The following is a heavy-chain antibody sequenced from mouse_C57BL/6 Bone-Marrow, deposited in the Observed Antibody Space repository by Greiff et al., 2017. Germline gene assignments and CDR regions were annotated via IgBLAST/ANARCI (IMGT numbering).Heavy chain of an antibody. CDR2: INPNYGTT. J-gene: IGHJ4*01. Sequence: VQLKESGPELVKPGASVKISCKASGYSFTDYNMNWVKQSTGKSLEWIGVINPNYGTTSYNQKFKDKATLTVDQSSSTAYMQLNSLTSEDSAVYDCARGYDYDYAMDYWGQGTSVTVSS. CDR3: ARGYDYDYAMDY. V-gene: IGHV1-39*01. D-gene: IGHD2-4*01. CDR1: GYSFTDYN.